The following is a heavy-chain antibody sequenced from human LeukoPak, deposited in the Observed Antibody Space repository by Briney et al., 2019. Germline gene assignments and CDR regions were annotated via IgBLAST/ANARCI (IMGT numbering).Heavy chain of an antibody. CDR3: ARETSQKGAHYMDV. D-gene: IGHD3-16*01. Sequence: SETLSLTCTVSGGSISSYYWSWIRQPPGKGLEWIGYIYYSGSTSYKPSLKSRVTISVDTSKNQFSLKLRSVTAADTAVYYCARETSQKGAHYMDVWGKGTTVTVSS. V-gene: IGHV4-59*01. CDR2: IYYSGST. J-gene: IGHJ6*03. CDR1: GGSISSYY.